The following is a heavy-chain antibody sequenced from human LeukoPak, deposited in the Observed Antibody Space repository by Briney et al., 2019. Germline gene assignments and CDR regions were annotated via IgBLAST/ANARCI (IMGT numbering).Heavy chain of an antibody. D-gene: IGHD3-9*01. CDR2: IYFSGTT. V-gene: IGHV4-39*01. CDR1: GDSMSSRSYY. J-gene: IGHJ4*02. Sequence: SETLSLTRSVSGDSMSSRSYYCVSIRQSPAQGLEWIGSIYFSGTTYYSASLRSRATLSTSGNQFSLKLTSVIAADTATYFCARQVKEYFGWLPRGYFDSWGQGVLVSVSS. CDR3: ARQVKEYFGWLPRGYFDS.